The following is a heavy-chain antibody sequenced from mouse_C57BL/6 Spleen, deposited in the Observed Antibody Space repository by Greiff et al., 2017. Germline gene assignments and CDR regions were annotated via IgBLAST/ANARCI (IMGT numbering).Heavy chain of an antibody. D-gene: IGHD2-3*01. CDR2: IYYSGTI. CDR1: GISITTGNYR. J-gene: IGHJ2*01. CDR3: ARERGYDGYYDY. V-gene: IGHV3-5*01. Sequence: EVKLMESGPGLVKPSQTVFLTCTVTGISITTGNYRWSWIRQFPGNKLEWIGYIYYSGTITYNPSLTSRTTITRDTPKNQFFLEMNSLTAEDTATYYCARERGYDGYYDYWGQGTTLTVSS.